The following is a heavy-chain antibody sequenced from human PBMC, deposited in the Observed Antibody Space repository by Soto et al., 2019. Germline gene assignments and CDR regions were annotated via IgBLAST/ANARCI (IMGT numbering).Heavy chain of an antibody. V-gene: IGHV2-5*01. J-gene: IGHJ6*02. CDR3: AHSRAGSSWSVHYYYGMDV. CDR2: IYWNDDK. Sequence: QITLKESGPTLVKPTQTLTLTCTFSGFSLSTSGVGVGWIRQPPGKALEWLALIYWNDDKRSSPSLKSRLTITKDTSKNQVVLTMTNMDPVDPATYSCAHSRAGSSWSVHYYYGMDVWGQGTTVTVSS. D-gene: IGHD6-13*01. CDR1: GFSLSTSGVG.